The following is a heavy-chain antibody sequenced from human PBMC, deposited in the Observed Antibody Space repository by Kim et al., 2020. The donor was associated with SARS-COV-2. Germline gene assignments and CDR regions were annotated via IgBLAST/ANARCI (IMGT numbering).Heavy chain of an antibody. Sequence: SETLSLTCTVSGGSISSYYWSWIRQPAGKGLEWIGRIYTSGSTNYNPSLKSRVTMSVDTSKNQFSLKLSSVTAADTAVYYCARDRGITMVRGWLNPRDAYNWFDPWGQGTLVTVSS. V-gene: IGHV4-4*07. CDR1: GGSISSYY. CDR2: IYTSGST. CDR3: ARDRGITMVRGWLNPRDAYNWFDP. D-gene: IGHD3-10*01. J-gene: IGHJ5*02.